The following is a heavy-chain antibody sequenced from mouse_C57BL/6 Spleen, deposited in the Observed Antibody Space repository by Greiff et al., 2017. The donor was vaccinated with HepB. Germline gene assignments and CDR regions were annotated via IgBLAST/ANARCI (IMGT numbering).Heavy chain of an antibody. CDR2: IYPGSGST. V-gene: IGHV1-55*01. CDR3: ARSHGSSSWYFDV. CDR1: GYTFTSYW. D-gene: IGHD1-1*01. Sequence: VQLQQPGAELVKPGASVKMSCKASGYTFTSYWITWVKQRPGQGLEWIGDIYPGSGSTNYNEKFKSKATLTVDTSSSTAYMQLSSLTSEDSAVYYCARSHGSSSWYFDVWGTGTTVTVAS. J-gene: IGHJ1*03.